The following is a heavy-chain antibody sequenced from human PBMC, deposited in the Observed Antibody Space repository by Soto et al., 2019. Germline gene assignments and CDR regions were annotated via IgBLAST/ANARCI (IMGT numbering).Heavy chain of an antibody. Sequence: GGSLRLSCAASGFTFSNAWMNWVRQAPGKGLEWVGRIKSKTDGGTTDYAAPVRGRFTISRDDSKNTLYLQMNSLKTEDTAVYYCLTTNCSSGSCYAGWFDPWGQGTLVTVSS. J-gene: IGHJ5*02. D-gene: IGHD2-15*01. CDR2: IKSKTDGGTT. CDR3: LTTNCSSGSCYAGWFDP. CDR1: GFTFSNAW. V-gene: IGHV3-15*07.